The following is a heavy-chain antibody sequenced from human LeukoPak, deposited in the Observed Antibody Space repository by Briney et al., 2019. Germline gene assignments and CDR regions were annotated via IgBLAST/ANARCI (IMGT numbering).Heavy chain of an antibody. Sequence: SGTLSLTCTVSGGSISSYYWSWIRQPPGKGLEWIGYIYYSGSTNYNPSLKSRVTISVDTSKNQFSLKLNSVTAADTAVYYCARGYDSSGYYFDYWGQGTLVTVSS. V-gene: IGHV4-59*08. CDR2: IYYSGST. CDR1: GGSISSYY. J-gene: IGHJ4*02. D-gene: IGHD3-22*01. CDR3: ARGYDSSGYYFDY.